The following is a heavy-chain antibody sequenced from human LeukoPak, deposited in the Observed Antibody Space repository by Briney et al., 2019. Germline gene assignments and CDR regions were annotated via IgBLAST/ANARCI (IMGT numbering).Heavy chain of an antibody. CDR2: ISGYNGKT. CDR3: AKDGGRGFDYGLYYFDH. Sequence: ASVKVSCKASGYTFNTYGITWVRQAPGQGLEWMGWISGYNGKTKYAQKLQDRVTMTTDTSTTTAYMELRSLRSDDTAIYYCAKDGGRGFDYGLYYFDHWGQGTLVTVSS. J-gene: IGHJ4*02. CDR1: GYTFNTYG. D-gene: IGHD4/OR15-4a*01. V-gene: IGHV1-18*01.